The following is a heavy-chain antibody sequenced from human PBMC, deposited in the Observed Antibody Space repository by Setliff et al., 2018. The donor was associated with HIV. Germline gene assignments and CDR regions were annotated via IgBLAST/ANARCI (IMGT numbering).Heavy chain of an antibody. V-gene: IGHV3-43D*04. CDR1: GFTFDDYA. Sequence: GESLKISCTASGFTFDDYAMHWVRQPPGTGLGWVSLISWDGGTTYYADSVKGRFSISRDNSKNSLYLQMNSLRPEDTALYYCAKDTSVSGWGGGLADWGQGTLVTVSS. CDR2: ISWDGGTT. J-gene: IGHJ4*02. D-gene: IGHD6-19*01. CDR3: AKDTSVSGWGGGLAD.